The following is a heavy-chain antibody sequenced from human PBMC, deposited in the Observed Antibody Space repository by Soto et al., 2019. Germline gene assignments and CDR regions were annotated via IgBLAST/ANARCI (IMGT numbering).Heavy chain of an antibody. CDR2: IYPGDSET. V-gene: IGHV5-51*01. CDR3: ARREGTGWGY. CDR1: GYTFNGYW. J-gene: IGHJ4*02. D-gene: IGHD6-19*01. Sequence: XESLTISWRGSGYTFNGYWIGLVRQLPGKGLEWMGVIYPGDSETIYSPSFRGQVITSADKSIRTAYLQWSSLKASDTGMYYCARREGTGWGYWGQGTQVTVPQ.